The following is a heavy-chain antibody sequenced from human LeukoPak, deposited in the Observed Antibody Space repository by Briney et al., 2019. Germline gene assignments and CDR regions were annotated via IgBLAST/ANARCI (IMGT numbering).Heavy chain of an antibody. CDR2: IKYHGGDK. J-gene: IGHJ4*02. CDR1: GFTFSSYG. CDR3: ARIGGSGTYWDY. D-gene: IGHD3-10*01. V-gene: IGHV3-7*01. Sequence: GGSLRLSCAASGFTFSSYGMHWVRQAPGKGLEWVANIKYHGGDKHYVDSVRGRFTISRDNAKNSLFLQMNSLRAEDTAVYYCARIGGSGTYWDYWGQGTLVTVSS.